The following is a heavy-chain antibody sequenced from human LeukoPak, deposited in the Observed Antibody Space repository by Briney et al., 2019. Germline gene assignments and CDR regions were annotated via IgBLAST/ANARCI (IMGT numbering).Heavy chain of an antibody. CDR1: GGTFSSYA. D-gene: IGHD3-22*01. V-gene: IGHV1-69*05. CDR2: IIPIFGTA. Sequence: GASVKVSCKASGGTFSSYAISWVRQAPGQGLEWMGGIIPIFGTANYAQKFQGRVTITTDESTSTAYMELSSLRSEDSAVYYCARGKDTSAYRALDSWGQGTLVTVSS. J-gene: IGHJ4*02. CDR3: ARGKDTSAYRALDS.